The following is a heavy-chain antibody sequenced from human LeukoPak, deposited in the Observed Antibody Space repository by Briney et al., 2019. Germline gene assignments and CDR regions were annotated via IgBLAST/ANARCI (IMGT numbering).Heavy chain of an antibody. D-gene: IGHD6-13*01. CDR2: IYGSETT. CDR3: ASRPGGSTWYGVFDY. V-gene: IGHV4-4*07. J-gene: IGHJ4*02. Sequence: SETLSLTCTVSGGSISSSYCSWIRQPAGKGLEWIGYIYGSETTNYNPSLKSRVTMSVDTSENQFSLKLSSVTAADTALYYCASRPGGSTWYGVFDYWSRGTLVTVSS. CDR1: GGSISSSY.